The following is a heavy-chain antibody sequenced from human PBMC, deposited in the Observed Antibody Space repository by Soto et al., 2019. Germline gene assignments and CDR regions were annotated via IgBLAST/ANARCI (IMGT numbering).Heavy chain of an antibody. V-gene: IGHV3-48*03. CDR3: ARGEGPHAPHSSGCLDY. D-gene: IGHD6-19*01. CDR2: ISSSGSTI. CDR1: GFTFSSYE. J-gene: IGHJ4*02. Sequence: EVQLVESGGGLVQPGGSLRLSCAASGFTFSSYEMNWVRQAPGKGLEWVPYISSSGSTIYYADSVKGRFTISRDNAKNSLYLQMNSLRAEDTAVYYCARGEGPHAPHSSGCLDYWGQGTLVTVSS.